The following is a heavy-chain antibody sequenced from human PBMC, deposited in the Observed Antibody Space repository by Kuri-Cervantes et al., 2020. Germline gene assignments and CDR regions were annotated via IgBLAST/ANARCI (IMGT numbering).Heavy chain of an antibody. CDR1: GFTFSSYA. V-gene: IGHV3-23*01. Sequence: GESLKISCAASGFTFSSYAMSWVRQAPGKGLEWVSAISGSGGSTYYPGSVKGRFTISRENAKNSLYLQMNSLRAGDTAVYYCARAEAGRLWFGELFFDYWGQGTLVTVSS. J-gene: IGHJ4*02. CDR2: ISGSGGST. CDR3: ARAEAGRLWFGELFFDY. D-gene: IGHD3-10*01.